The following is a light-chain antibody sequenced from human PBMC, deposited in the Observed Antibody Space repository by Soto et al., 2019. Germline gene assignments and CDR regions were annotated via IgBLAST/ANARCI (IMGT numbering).Light chain of an antibody. V-gene: IGKV3-15*01. CDR1: QSVNSN. Sequence: EIVMTQSPATLSVSPGERATLSCRASQSVNSNLAWYQQKPGQAPRLLIYGASTRATAIPARFSGSGAGTEFTLTISSLQSEDFAVYYCQQYNNWRWTFGQENKVEIK. J-gene: IGKJ1*01. CDR2: GAS. CDR3: QQYNNWRWT.